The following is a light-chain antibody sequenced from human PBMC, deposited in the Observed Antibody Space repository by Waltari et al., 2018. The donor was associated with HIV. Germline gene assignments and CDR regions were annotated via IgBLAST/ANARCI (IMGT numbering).Light chain of an antibody. CDR1: SSDVAVAES. J-gene: IGLJ3*02. CDR2: EVT. Sequence: QSALTQPASVSGSPGQSITISCTGTSSDVAVAESVSWYQHLPGKAPKLMIYEVTNRPSGVSDRFSGSKSGNTASLTISGLQAEDEADYYCSSYTTDSTLVFGAGTKLTVL. V-gene: IGLV2-14*01. CDR3: SSYTTDSTLV.